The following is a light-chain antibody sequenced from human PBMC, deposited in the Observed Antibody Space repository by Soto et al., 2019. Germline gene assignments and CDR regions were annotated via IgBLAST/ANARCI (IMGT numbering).Light chain of an antibody. CDR3: HQYGSTPFT. Sequence: EIVLTQXPXXLSLSPGDRATLSCRASQSVSTNYLAWYQQSLGQAPRLLIYGASSRTTGIPDRFSGNWSGTDFALTSSRLEPEDCALYYCHQYGSTPFTFEPGTKGDIK. CDR2: GAS. J-gene: IGKJ3*01. CDR1: QSVSTNY. V-gene: IGKV3-20*01.